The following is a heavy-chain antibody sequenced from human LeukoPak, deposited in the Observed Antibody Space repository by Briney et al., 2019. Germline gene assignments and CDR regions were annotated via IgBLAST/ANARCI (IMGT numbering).Heavy chain of an antibody. CDR3: ARGAYPAVGNFDP. J-gene: IGHJ5*02. CDR1: GYTFTGYY. Sequence: ASVKVSCKASGYTFTGYYMHWVRQAPGQGLEWMGWINPNSGGTNYAQKLQGRVTMTTDTSTSTAYMELRSLRSDDTAVYYCARGAYPAVGNFDPWGQGTLVTVSS. CDR2: INPNSGGT. D-gene: IGHD4-23*01. V-gene: IGHV1-2*02.